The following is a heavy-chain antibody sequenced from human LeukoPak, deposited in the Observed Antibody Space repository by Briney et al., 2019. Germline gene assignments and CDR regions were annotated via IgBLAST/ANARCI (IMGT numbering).Heavy chain of an antibody. Sequence: ASVKVSCNASGYTFTGYYMHWVRQAPGQGLEWMGWINPNSGGTNYAQKFQGRVTMTRDTSISTAYMELSRLRSDDTAVYYCARSKRPVGANGYWGQGTLVTVSS. V-gene: IGHV1-2*02. CDR3: ARSKRPVGANGY. D-gene: IGHD1-26*01. CDR1: GYTFTGYY. J-gene: IGHJ4*02. CDR2: INPNSGGT.